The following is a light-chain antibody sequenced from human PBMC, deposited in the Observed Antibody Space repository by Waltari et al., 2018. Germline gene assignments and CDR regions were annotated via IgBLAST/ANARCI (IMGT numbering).Light chain of an antibody. CDR2: GQN. CDR3: NCRDTSGNHYV. V-gene: IGLV3-19*01. J-gene: IGLJ1*01. Sequence: SSEVTQDPSVSVALGQTVRITRQGDILRSHFASWYQQMPGQAPILVIYGQNARPSGIPDRFSGSASGDTASLTITGVQAEDEADYYCNCRDTSGNHYVFGPGTKVTVL. CDR1: ILRSHF.